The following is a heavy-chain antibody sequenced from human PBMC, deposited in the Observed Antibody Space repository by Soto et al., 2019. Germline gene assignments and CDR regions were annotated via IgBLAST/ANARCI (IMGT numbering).Heavy chain of an antibody. V-gene: IGHV4-4*02. D-gene: IGHD3-10*01. Sequence: QVQLQESGPGLAKPSGTLSLTCAVSGGSISSGNWCTWVRQPPGKGLEWIGEMYHDAITNYNPSLNGRFSISADKSKTQFSRKLSSVSAADTAGYYCARGALGFGAHSYDMVVWGQGTTVTVSS. CDR2: MYHDAIT. CDR3: ARGALGFGAHSYDMVV. CDR1: GGSISSGNW. J-gene: IGHJ6*02.